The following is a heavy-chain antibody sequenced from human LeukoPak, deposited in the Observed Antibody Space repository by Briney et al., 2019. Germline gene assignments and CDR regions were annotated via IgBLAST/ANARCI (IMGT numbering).Heavy chain of an antibody. D-gene: IGHD3-22*01. V-gene: IGHV1-2*06. CDR3: ARVSANYYDSSGYSRAIFDY. J-gene: IGHJ4*02. Sequence: ASVKVSCKASGYTFTDYAITWVRQAPGQGLEWMGRINPNSGGTNYAQKFQGRVTMTRDTSISTAYMELSRLRSDDTAVYYCARVSANYYDSSGYSRAIFDYWGQGTLVTVSS. CDR2: INPNSGGT. CDR1: GYTFTDYA.